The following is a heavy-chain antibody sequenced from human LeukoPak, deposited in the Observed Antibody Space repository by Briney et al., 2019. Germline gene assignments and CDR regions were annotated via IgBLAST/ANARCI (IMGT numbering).Heavy chain of an antibody. V-gene: IGHV4-38-2*02. CDR2: IYHGGST. CDR3: ARDQKYGVFDY. D-gene: IGHD2-8*01. CDR1: GYSISSGYF. J-gene: IGHJ4*02. Sequence: PSETLSLTCTVSGYSISSGYFWGWIRQPPGKGPEWIGSIYHGGSTNYNPSLKSRVTISVDMSKNQFSLKLSSVTAADTAVYYCARDQKYGVFDYWGQGTLVTVSS.